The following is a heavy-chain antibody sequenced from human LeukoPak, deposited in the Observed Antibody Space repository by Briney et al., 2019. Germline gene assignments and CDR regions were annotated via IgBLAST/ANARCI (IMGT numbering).Heavy chain of an antibody. CDR2: IYSGGST. V-gene: IGHV3-53*01. D-gene: IGHD2-2*01. Sequence: GGSLRLSCAASGFTFSSYAMSWVRQAPGKGLEWVSVIYSGGSTYYADSVKGRFTISRDNSKNTLYLQMNSLRAEDTAVYYCARLGDCSSTSCYEAPFDYWGQGTLVTVSS. CDR3: ARLGDCSSTSCYEAPFDY. CDR1: GFTFSSYA. J-gene: IGHJ4*02.